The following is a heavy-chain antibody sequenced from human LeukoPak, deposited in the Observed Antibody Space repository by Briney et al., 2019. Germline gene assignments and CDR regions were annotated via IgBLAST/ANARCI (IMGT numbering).Heavy chain of an antibody. V-gene: IGHV3-43*02. J-gene: IGHJ4*02. CDR1: GFTVSDNY. CDR3: AREQFSHTSNYFDK. CDR2: ISGGGAST. Sequence: GGSLRLSCAASGFTVSDNYMSWVRQVPGKGLEWVSLISGGGASTFYADSVKGRFTISRHNNNHSLSLQMNSLTTEDTAFYYCAREQFSHTSNYFDKWGQGILVTVSS. D-gene: IGHD5-24*01.